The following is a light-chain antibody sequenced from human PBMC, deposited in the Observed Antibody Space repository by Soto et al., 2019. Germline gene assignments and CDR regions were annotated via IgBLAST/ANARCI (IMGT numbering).Light chain of an antibody. Sequence: EIVMTQSPDTLSLSPGDRATLSCRATQSVSSNSLAWYQQKPGQAPRLLIYAAATRATGIPDRFSGSGSGTDFTLTISRLEPEDFAVYCCQQYGSSPWTFGQGTKV. CDR1: QSVSSNS. CDR2: AAA. CDR3: QQYGSSPWT. J-gene: IGKJ1*01. V-gene: IGKV3-20*01.